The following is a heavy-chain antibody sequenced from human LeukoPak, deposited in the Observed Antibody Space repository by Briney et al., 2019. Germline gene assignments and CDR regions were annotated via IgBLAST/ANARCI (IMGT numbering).Heavy chain of an antibody. CDR2: INHSGST. J-gene: IGHJ4*02. CDR3: ARAGRTGTTTVGTRNFDY. D-gene: IGHD1-7*01. CDR1: GGSISSSSYY. V-gene: IGHV4-39*07. Sequence: PSETLSLTCTVSGGSISSSSYYWSWIRQPPGKGLEWIGEINHSGSTNYNPSLKSRVTISVDTSKNQFSLKLSSVTAADTAVYYCARAGRTGTTTVGTRNFDYWGQGTLVTVSS.